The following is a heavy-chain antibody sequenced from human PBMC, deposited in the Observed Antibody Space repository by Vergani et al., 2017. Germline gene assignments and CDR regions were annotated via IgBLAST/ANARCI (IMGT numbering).Heavy chain of an antibody. Sequence: EVQLVESGGGLVKPGGSLRLSCAASGFTFSSYSMNWVRQAPGKGLEWVSSISSSSSYIYYADSVKGRFTISRDNAKNSLYLQMNSLRAEDTAVYYCGLGYCSGGSCYGADYYYYMDVWGKGTTVTVSS. V-gene: IGHV3-21*01. J-gene: IGHJ6*03. CDR1: GFTFSSYS. D-gene: IGHD2-15*01. CDR2: ISSSSSYI. CDR3: GLGYCSGGSCYGADYYYYMDV.